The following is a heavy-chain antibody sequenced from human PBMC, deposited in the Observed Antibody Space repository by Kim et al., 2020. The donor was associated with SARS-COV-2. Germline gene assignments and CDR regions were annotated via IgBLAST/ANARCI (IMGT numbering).Heavy chain of an antibody. D-gene: IGHD2-2*01. CDR1: GDSVSSNSAA. J-gene: IGHJ6*02. CDR3: ARGPGPDIVVVPAAHAPSRMDV. Sequence: SQTLSLTCAISGDSVSSNSAAWNWIRQSPSRGLEWLGRTYYRSKWYNDYAVSVKSRITINPDTSKNQFSLQLNSVTPEDTAVYYCARGPGPDIVVVPAAHAPSRMDVWGQGTTVTVSS. CDR2: TYYRSKWYN. V-gene: IGHV6-1*01.